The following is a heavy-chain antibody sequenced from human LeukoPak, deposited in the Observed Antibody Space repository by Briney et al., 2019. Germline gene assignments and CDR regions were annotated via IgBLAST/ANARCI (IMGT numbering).Heavy chain of an antibody. J-gene: IGHJ5*02. D-gene: IGHD6-19*01. CDR2: ISTYNGNT. CDR1: GYTFTSYG. CDR3: ASVQWLRWFDP. V-gene: IGHV1-18*01. Sequence: ASVKVSCKASGYTFTSYGISWVRQAPGQGLEWMGWISTYNGNTNYAQKLQGRVTMTTDTSTSTAYMELRSLRSDDTAVYYCASVQWLRWFDPWGQGTLVTVSS.